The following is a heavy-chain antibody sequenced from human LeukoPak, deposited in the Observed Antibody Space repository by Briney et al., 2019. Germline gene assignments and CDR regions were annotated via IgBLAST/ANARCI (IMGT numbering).Heavy chain of an antibody. CDR1: GGSISSSSYY. CDR2: IYYSGST. V-gene: IGHV4-39*01. Sequence: SETLSLTCTVSGGSISSSSYYWGWIRQPPGKGLEWIGSIYYSGSTYYNPSLKSRVTISVDTSKNQFSLKLSYVTAADTAVYYCARHDGRGSGWSGVHDYWGQGTLVTVSS. D-gene: IGHD6-19*01. J-gene: IGHJ4*02. CDR3: ARHDGRGSGWSGVHDY.